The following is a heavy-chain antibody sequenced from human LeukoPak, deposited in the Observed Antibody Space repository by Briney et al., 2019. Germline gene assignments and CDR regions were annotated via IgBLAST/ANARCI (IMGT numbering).Heavy chain of an antibody. J-gene: IGHJ5*02. Sequence: KSSKTLSLTCTVSGGSINNYYWSWIRQPAGKGLEWIGRIYTRGSTNYNPSLKSRVTISVDTSKNQFSLKLSSVTAADTAVYYCARGTTVNNWFDPWGQGTLVTVSS. CDR1: GGSINNYY. D-gene: IGHD4-17*01. CDR2: IYTRGST. CDR3: ARGTTVNNWFDP. V-gene: IGHV4-4*07.